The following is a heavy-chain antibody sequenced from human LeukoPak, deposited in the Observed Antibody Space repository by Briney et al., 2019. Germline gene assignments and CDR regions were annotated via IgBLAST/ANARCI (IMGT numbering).Heavy chain of an antibody. D-gene: IGHD3-3*01. J-gene: IGHJ4*02. V-gene: IGHV4-39*01. CDR1: GGSINSNNYY. CDR3: QSRYLEWLLEY. CDR2: IYSSGSA. Sequence: SETLSLTCTVSGGSINSNNYYWGWIRQPPGKGMEWIGSIYSSGSAYYNPSLKSRVTISVDTSKNQFSLRLSSVTAADTAVYYCQSRYLEWLLEYWGQGTLVTVSS.